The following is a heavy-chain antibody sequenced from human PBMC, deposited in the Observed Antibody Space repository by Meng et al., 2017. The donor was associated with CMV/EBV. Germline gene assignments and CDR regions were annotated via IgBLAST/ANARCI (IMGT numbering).Heavy chain of an antibody. CDR2: TYYRSKWYN. Sequence: SETLSLTCAISGGSVTSHSAAWNWIRQSPSRGLEWLGRTYYRSKWYNDYAVSVKSRITINPDTSKNQFSLQLNSVTHEDTAVYYCARDGLAIVVVPAAIRGSGWANGAFDIWGQGTMVTVSS. CDR3: ARDGLAIVVVPAAIRGSGWANGAFDI. CDR1: GGSVTSHSAA. V-gene: IGHV6-1*01. D-gene: IGHD2-2*03. J-gene: IGHJ3*02.